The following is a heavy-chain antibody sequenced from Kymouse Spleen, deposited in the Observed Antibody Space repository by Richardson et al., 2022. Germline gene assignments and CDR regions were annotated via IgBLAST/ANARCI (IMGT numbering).Heavy chain of an antibody. J-gene: IGHJ4*02. CDR2: IKSKTDGGTT. D-gene: IGHD1-1*01. V-gene: IGHV3-15*01. CDR3: TRYNWNDVDFDY. CDR1: GFTFSNAW. Sequence: EVQLVESGGGLVKPGGSLRLSCAASGFTFSNAWMSWVRQAPGKGLEWVGRIKSKTDGGTTDYAAPVKGRFTISRDDSKNTLYLQMNSLKTEDTAVYYCTRYNWNDVDFDYWGQGTLVTVSS.